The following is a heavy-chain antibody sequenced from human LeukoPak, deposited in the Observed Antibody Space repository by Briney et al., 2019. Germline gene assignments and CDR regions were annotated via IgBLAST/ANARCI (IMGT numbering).Heavy chain of an antibody. D-gene: IGHD3-22*01. V-gene: IGHV4-59*01. J-gene: IGHJ4*02. CDR1: GGSISSYY. CDR3: AREMYYYDSSGYFHYFDY. Sequence: SEALSLTCTVSGGSISSYYWSWIRQPPGKGLERIGYIYYSGSTNYNPSLKSRVTISVDTSKTQFSLKLSSVTAADTAVYYCAREMYYYDSSGYFHYFDYWGQGTLVTVSS. CDR2: IYYSGST.